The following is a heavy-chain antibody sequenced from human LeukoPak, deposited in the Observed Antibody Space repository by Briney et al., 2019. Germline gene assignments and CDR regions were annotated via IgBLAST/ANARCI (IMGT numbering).Heavy chain of an antibody. D-gene: IGHD3-10*01. CDR1: GYSFTSYW. V-gene: IGHV5-10-1*01. CDR3: ARHDYYGSGSYYREPFDY. Sequence: GESLKISCKGSGYSFTSYWISWVRQMPGKGLEWMGRIDPSDSYTNYSPSFQGHVTISADKSISTAYLQWSSLKASDTAMYYCARHDYYGSGSYYREPFDYWGQGTLVTVSS. J-gene: IGHJ4*02. CDR2: IDPSDSYT.